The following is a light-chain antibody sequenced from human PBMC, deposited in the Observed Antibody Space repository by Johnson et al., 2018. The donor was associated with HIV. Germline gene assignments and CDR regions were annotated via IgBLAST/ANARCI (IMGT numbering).Light chain of an antibody. Sequence: QSVLTQPPSVSAAPGQKVTISCSGSNSNIGKSSVSWYQQFPGTAPKLLIYDNDKRPSGIPDRFSGSKSGTSATLGITGLQTGDEANYYCGTWDSSLSAVFGTWTKVTVL. CDR2: DND. J-gene: IGLJ1*01. CDR1: NSNIGKSS. CDR3: GTWDSSLSAV. V-gene: IGLV1-51*01.